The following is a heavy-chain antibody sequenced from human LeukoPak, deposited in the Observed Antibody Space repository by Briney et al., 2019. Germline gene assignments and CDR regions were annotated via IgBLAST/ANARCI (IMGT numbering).Heavy chain of an antibody. V-gene: IGHV4-34*01. CDR3: ASVSYYDFWSGIDY. Sequence: SETLSLTCAAYGGSFSGYYWSWIRHPPGKGLEWIGEINHSGSTNYNPSLKSRVTISVDTSKNQFSLKLSSVTAADTAVYYCASVSYYDFWSGIDYWGQGTLVTVSS. J-gene: IGHJ4*02. CDR2: INHSGST. D-gene: IGHD3-3*01. CDR1: GGSFSGYY.